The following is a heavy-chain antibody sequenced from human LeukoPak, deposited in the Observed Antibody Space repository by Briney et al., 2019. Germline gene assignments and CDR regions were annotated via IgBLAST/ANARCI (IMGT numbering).Heavy chain of an antibody. Sequence: PSETLSLTCTVSGGSISSSYWSWIRQPPGRGLEWIGYISHSGSTNYKPSLKSRVSISVDTSKNQFSLKLTSMTAADTAMYYCARGYYDARGDSNPFDIWGQGTMVTVSS. CDR1: GGSISSSY. J-gene: IGHJ3*02. CDR2: ISHSGST. V-gene: IGHV4-59*01. D-gene: IGHD3-22*01. CDR3: ARGYYDARGDSNPFDI.